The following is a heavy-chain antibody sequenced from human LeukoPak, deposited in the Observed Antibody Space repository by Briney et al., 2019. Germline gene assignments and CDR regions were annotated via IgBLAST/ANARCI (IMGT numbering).Heavy chain of an antibody. D-gene: IGHD6-19*01. CDR3: ARWAGFVAVAGSEDYFDY. Sequence: ASVKVSCKASGYTFTSYGISWVRQAPGQGLEWMGWISAYNGNTNYAQKLQGRVTMTTDTSTSTAYMELRSLRSDDTAVYYCARWAGFVAVAGSEDYFDYWGQGTLVTVSS. J-gene: IGHJ4*02. CDR2: ISAYNGNT. CDR1: GYTFTSYG. V-gene: IGHV1-18*01.